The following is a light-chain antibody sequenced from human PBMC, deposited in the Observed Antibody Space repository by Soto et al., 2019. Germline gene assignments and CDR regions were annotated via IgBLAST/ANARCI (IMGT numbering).Light chain of an antibody. CDR3: QQYAGPPTT. CDR2: GAS. V-gene: IGKV3-20*01. J-gene: IGKJ5*01. CDR1: QTVSNNY. Sequence: EIVLTQSPGTLSFSPGARATLSCRASQTVSNNYLAWCQQKPGQAPRVIMYGASRRATGIPDRFSGGGSGTDFTITISRLEPEDFAVYVCQQYAGPPTTFGQGTRLEIK.